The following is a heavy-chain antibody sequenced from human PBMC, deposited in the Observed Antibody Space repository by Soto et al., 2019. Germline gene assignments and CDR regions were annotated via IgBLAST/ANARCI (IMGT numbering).Heavy chain of an antibody. D-gene: IGHD2-15*01. CDR3: ACGRGYCDDKYCSHFDYFQH. CDR2: ISYDGRKE. J-gene: IGHJ1*01. Sequence: GGSLRLSCEASGLTFNKYGMNWVRLAPGKGLEWVAVISYDGRKEYYADSVKGRFSISRDSSKNSVYLQMNSLRAEDTAVYFFACGRGYCDDKYCSHFDYFQHWGQGALVTVSS. CDR1: GLTFNKYG. V-gene: IGHV3-30*03.